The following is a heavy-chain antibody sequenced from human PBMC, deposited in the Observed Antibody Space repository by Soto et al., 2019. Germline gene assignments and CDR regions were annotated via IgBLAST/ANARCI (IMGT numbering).Heavy chain of an antibody. CDR2: MPDDGGKK. J-gene: IGHJ6*02. CDR3: AKDYPYDSPNYGMDV. Sequence: QAGGSLRLSCAASGFGFSSYGMHWVRQAPGKGLEWLAVMPDDGGKKHYADSVKGRFTISRDNSKNMLYLQMNSLRVEDTAVYYCAKDYPYDSPNYGMDVWGQGTTVTVSS. CDR1: GFGFSSYG. V-gene: IGHV3-30*18. D-gene: IGHD3-3*01.